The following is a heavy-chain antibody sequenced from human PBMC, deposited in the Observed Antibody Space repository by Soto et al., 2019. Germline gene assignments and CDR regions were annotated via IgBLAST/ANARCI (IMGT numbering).Heavy chain of an antibody. Sequence: PSETLSLTCTVSGGSISSSSYYWGWIRQPPGKGLEWIGNIYYSGSTYYNPSLKSRVTISVDTSKNQFSLKLSSVTAADTAVYYCAGRSHRAARPVFNYWGQGTLVTVSS. V-gene: IGHV4-39*07. D-gene: IGHD6-6*01. CDR1: GGSISSSSYY. CDR3: AGRSHRAARPVFNY. J-gene: IGHJ4*02. CDR2: IYYSGST.